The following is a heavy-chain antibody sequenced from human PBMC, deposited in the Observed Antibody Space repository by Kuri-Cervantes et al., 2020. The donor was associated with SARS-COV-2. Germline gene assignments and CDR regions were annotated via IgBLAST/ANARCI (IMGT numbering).Heavy chain of an antibody. CDR3: ARGGAYSKSNDY. V-gene: IGHV4-34*01. J-gene: IGHJ4*02. CDR1: GGSFRGYY. D-gene: IGHD4-11*01. Sequence: SETLSLTCAVYGGSFRGYYWNWIRQPPGKGLEWIGEINHSGSTNYNPSLKSRVTISVDTTKNQYSLRLSSVTAADTAVYYCARGGAYSKSNDYWGQGTLVTVSS. CDR2: INHSGST.